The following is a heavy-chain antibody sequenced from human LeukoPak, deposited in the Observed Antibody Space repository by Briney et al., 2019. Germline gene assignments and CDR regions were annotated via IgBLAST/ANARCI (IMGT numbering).Heavy chain of an antibody. Sequence: GASVKVSCKASGYTFTSYYMHWVRQAPGQGLEWMGIINPSGGSTSYAQKFQGRVTMTRDTSTSTVYMELSSLRSEDTAVYYCASIAVVAATPGYWGQGTLVTVSS. CDR2: INPSGGST. CDR1: GYTFTSYY. V-gene: IGHV1-46*01. D-gene: IGHD2-15*01. CDR3: ASIAVVAATPGY. J-gene: IGHJ4*02.